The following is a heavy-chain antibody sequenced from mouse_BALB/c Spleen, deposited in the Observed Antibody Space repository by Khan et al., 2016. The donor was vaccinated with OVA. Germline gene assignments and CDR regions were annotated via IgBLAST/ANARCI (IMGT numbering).Heavy chain of an antibody. CDR2: IDPTTGYT. CDR3: ARRGLYCIFAY. Sequence: VQLQQSGAELAKPGASMKMSCKASGYTFTTYWMHWVKQRPEQGLEWIGYIDPTTGYTEYNQKFKDRATLTTDKSSSTAYMQLSSLTSEDSAVYYCARRGLYCIFAYWGQGTLVTVSA. CDR1: GYTFTTYW. V-gene: IGHV1-7*01. D-gene: IGHD2-12*01. J-gene: IGHJ3*01.